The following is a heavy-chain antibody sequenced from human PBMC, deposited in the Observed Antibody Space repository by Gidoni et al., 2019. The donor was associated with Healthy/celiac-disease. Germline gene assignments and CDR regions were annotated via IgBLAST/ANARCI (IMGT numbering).Heavy chain of an antibody. Sequence: QVQLQESVPGLVKPSQTLSLTCTGSGGSISSGSYYWSWIRQPAGKGLEWIGRIYTSRSTNYNPSLKSRVTMSVDTSKNQFSLKLSSVTAADTAVYYCARTGDIISPGYWFDPWGQGTLVTVSS. D-gene: IGHD3-10*01. CDR1: GGSISSGSYY. CDR3: ARTGDIISPGYWFDP. CDR2: IYTSRST. V-gene: IGHV4-61*02. J-gene: IGHJ5*02.